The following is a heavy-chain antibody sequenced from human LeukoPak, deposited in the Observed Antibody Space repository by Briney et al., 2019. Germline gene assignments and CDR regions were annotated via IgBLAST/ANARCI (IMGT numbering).Heavy chain of an antibody. CDR3: ARGGAFWSAFYRAIEY. CDR2: IYYSGSP. CDR1: GDSTNSGGYY. D-gene: IGHD3-3*01. Sequence: SETLSLTCTVSGDSTNSGGYYWSWIRPHPGKGLGWIGYIYYSGSPYYNPSLESRISISIDTSKNQFSPKLNSVTAADTAVYYCARGGAFWSAFYRAIEYWGLGTQVIVSS. J-gene: IGHJ4*02. V-gene: IGHV4-31*03.